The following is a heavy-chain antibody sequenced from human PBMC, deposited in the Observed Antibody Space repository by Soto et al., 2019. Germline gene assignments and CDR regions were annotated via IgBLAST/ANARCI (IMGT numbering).Heavy chain of an antibody. Sequence: QVQLQESGPGLVKPSQTLSLTCTVSGGSISSGGNYWSWIRQHPGKGLEWIGYIYYSGSTYYNPSLKSRVTISVVTSKNQFSLKLSSVTAADTAVYYCARDRAAAGPDYWGQGTLVTVSS. CDR1: GGSISSGGNY. V-gene: IGHV4-31*03. CDR2: IYYSGST. CDR3: ARDRAAAGPDY. J-gene: IGHJ4*02. D-gene: IGHD6-13*01.